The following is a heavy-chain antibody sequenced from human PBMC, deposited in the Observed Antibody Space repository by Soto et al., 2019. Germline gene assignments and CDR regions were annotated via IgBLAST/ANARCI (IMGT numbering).Heavy chain of an antibody. CDR3: ARQTRQRVVTAARDYYGIDV. D-gene: IGHD2-2*01. Sequence: PSETLSLTCAVYGGSFSGYYWSWIRQPPGKGLEWIGEINHSGSTNYNPSLKSRVTISVDTSKNQFSLKLSSVTAADTAVYYCARQTRQRVVTAARDYYGIDVRGKGTTVTVSS. V-gene: IGHV4-34*01. CDR1: GGSFSGYY. CDR2: INHSGST. J-gene: IGHJ6*04.